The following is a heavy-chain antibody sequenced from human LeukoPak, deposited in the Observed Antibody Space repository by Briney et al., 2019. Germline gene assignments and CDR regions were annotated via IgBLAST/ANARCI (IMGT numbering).Heavy chain of an antibody. J-gene: IGHJ3*02. Sequence: GASVKVSCKASGGTFSSYAISWVRQAPGQGLEWMGGIIPIFGTANYAQKFQGRVTITTDESTSTAYMELSSLRSEDTAVYYCARGSNWNDGWVAFDIWGQGTMVTVSS. CDR1: GGTFSSYA. CDR2: IIPIFGTA. CDR3: ARGSNWNDGWVAFDI. D-gene: IGHD1-1*01. V-gene: IGHV1-69*05.